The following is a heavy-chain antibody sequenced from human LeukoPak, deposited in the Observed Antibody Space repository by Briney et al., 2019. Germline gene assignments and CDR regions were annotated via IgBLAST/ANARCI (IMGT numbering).Heavy chain of an antibody. CDR2: IYQSGST. J-gene: IGHJ3*02. D-gene: IGHD2-15*01. Sequence: SETLSLTCAVSGGSISSRNWWSWVRQPPGEGLEWIGEIYQSGSTYYNPSLKSRVTLSVDKTNNQFSLKLSSVTAADTAVYYRARGYLGYCDDGGCLGGAFDIWGQGTMVTVSS. CDR1: GGSISSRNW. CDR3: ARGYLGYCDDGGCLGGAFDI. V-gene: IGHV4-4*02.